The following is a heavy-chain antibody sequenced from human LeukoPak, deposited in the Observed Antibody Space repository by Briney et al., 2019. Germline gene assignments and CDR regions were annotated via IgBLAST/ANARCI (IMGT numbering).Heavy chain of an antibody. Sequence: GGSLRLSCAASGFTFSSYGMHWVRQAPGKGLEWVAVIWYDGSNKYYADSVKARFTISRDNSKNTLYLQMNSLRAEDTAVYYCARSRVAVSSDYWGQGTLVTVSS. CDR1: GFTFSSYG. J-gene: IGHJ4*02. CDR3: ARSRVAVSSDY. D-gene: IGHD6-19*01. V-gene: IGHV3-33*08. CDR2: IWYDGSNK.